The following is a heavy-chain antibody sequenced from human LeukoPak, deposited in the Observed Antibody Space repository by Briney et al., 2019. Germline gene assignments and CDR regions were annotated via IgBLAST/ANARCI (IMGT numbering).Heavy chain of an antibody. V-gene: IGHV3-33*01. Sequence: GGSLRLSCAASGFTFNSYAMHWVRQVPGKGLEWVAVVWYDGRNKYYADSVKGRFTISRDSAKNSLYLQMNSLRAEDTAVYYCARGKMGYYGMDVWGQGTTVTVSS. CDR3: ARGKMGYYGMDV. CDR2: VWYDGRNK. D-gene: IGHD2-8*01. J-gene: IGHJ6*02. CDR1: GFTFNSYA.